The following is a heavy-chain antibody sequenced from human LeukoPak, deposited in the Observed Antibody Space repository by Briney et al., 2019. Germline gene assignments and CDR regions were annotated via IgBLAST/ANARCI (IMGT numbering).Heavy chain of an antibody. CDR3: AIDGGPMVYLQYYFDY. V-gene: IGHV3-33*01. D-gene: IGHD3-10*01. CDR2: IWYDGSNK. J-gene: IGHJ4*02. CDR1: GFTFSSYG. Sequence: PGGSLRLSCAASGFTFSSYGMHWVRQAPGKGLEWVAVIWYDGSNKYYADSVKGRFTISRDNSKNTLYLQMNSLRAEDTAVYYCAIDGGPMVYLQYYFDYWGQGTLVTVSS.